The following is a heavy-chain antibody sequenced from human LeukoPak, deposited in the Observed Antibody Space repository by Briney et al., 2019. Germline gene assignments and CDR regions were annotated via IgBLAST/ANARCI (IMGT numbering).Heavy chain of an antibody. Sequence: PSETLSLTCTVSGGSVSSGSYYWSWIRQPPGKGLEWIGYIYYSGSTNYNPSLKSRVTMSVDTSKNQFSLKLSSVTAADTAVYYCARDRAASNWGRKTYFDYWGQRTLVTVSS. V-gene: IGHV4-61*01. CDR3: ARDRAASNWGRKTYFDY. CDR1: GGSVSSGSYY. CDR2: IYYSGST. J-gene: IGHJ4*02. D-gene: IGHD7-27*01.